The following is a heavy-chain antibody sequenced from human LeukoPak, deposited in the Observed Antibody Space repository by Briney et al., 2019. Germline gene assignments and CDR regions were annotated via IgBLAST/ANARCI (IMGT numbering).Heavy chain of an antibody. Sequence: GGSLRLSCAASGFTVSDNYMSWVRQAPGKGLEWVSIVYTGGNTHYADSVKGRFTISRDNSRNTLYLQMNSLRAEDTAVYYCAKALRGYGLFDYWGQGTLVTVSS. CDR2: VYTGGNT. D-gene: IGHD5-12*01. J-gene: IGHJ4*02. CDR3: AKALRGYGLFDY. V-gene: IGHV3-66*01. CDR1: GFTVSDNY.